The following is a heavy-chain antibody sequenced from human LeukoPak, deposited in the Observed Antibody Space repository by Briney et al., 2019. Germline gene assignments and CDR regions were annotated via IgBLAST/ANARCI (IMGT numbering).Heavy chain of an antibody. CDR2: IKQDGSEK. CDR1: GFTFSSYW. CDR3: ARSLFRQQVEPFDY. Sequence: GGSLRLSCAASGFTFSSYWMSWVRQAPGKGLEWVANIKQDGSEKYYVDSVKGRFTISRDNAKNSLYLQMNSLRAEDTAVYYCARSLFRQQVEPFDYWGQGTLVTVSS. D-gene: IGHD6-13*01. J-gene: IGHJ4*02. V-gene: IGHV3-7*01.